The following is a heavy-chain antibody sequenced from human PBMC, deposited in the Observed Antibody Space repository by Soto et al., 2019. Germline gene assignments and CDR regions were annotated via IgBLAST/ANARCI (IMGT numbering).Heavy chain of an antibody. CDR3: ARDTPRQIFGVVIDYFDY. CDR1: GYTFTSYG. V-gene: IGHV1-18*01. J-gene: IGHJ4*02. Sequence: QVQLVQSGAEVKKPGASVKVSCKASGYTFTSYGISWVRQAPGQGLEWMGWISAYNGNTNYAQKLQGRVTMTTDTTTSTAYMELRSLRSDDTAVYYCARDTPRQIFGVVIDYFDYWGQGTLVTVSS. D-gene: IGHD3-3*01. CDR2: ISAYNGNT.